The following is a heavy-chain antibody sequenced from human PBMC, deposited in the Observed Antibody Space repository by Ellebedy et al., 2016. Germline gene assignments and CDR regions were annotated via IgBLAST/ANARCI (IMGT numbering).Heavy chain of an antibody. J-gene: IGHJ1*01. V-gene: IGHV3-33*01. CDR2: MWYNGKNK. D-gene: IGHD2-8*01. CDR1: GSTFTDYG. Sequence: GGSLRLSCAASGSTFTDYGIHWVRQAPGKGLEWVAVMWYNGKNKNYADSVKSRFTVSRDTSKNTVYLQMNSLRAEDTAVYFCARDDDTNSRYSRFHHWGQGTLVTVSS. CDR3: ARDDDTNSRYSRFHH.